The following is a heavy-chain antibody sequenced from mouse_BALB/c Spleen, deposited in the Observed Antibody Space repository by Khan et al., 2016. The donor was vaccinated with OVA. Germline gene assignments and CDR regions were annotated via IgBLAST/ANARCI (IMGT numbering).Heavy chain of an antibody. J-gene: IGHJ1*01. Sequence: QIQLVQSGPELKKPGETVKISCKASGYTFTNYGMNWVKQAPGKGLKWMGWINTYTGEPIYTDDFKGRFAFSLETFDCTAYLQINNLNTEALATFCCARGASYWYFDVWGAGTTVTVSS. CDR2: INTYTGEP. CDR3: ARGASYWYFDV. CDR1: GYTFTNYG. D-gene: IGHD6-2*01. V-gene: IGHV9-1*02.